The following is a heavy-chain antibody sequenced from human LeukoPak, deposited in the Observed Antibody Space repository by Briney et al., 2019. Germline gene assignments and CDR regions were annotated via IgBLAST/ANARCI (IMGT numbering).Heavy chain of an antibody. D-gene: IGHD2-15*01. V-gene: IGHV2-5*02. CDR3: ARNYCSGGSCYHHPNWFDP. Sequence: ESGPTLVKPTRTLTLTCTFSGFSLSTSGVGVGWIRQPPGKALEWLALIYWDDDKRYSPSLKSRLTITKDTSKNQVVLTMTNMDPVDTATYYCARNYCSGGSCYHHPNWFDPWGQGTLVTVSS. J-gene: IGHJ5*02. CDR2: IYWDDDK. CDR1: GFSLSTSGVG.